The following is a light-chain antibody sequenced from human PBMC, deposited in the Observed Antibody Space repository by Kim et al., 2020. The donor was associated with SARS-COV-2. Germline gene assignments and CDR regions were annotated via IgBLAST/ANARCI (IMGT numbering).Light chain of an antibody. CDR1: RSNIGLKF. Sequence: QSALTQTPSASATPGQRVTISCSGSRSNIGLKFVYWYQQFPGTAPKLLIYRNSERPSGVPDRFSGSKSGTSASLAISGLRSEDEADYYCAAWDDSVSGWMFGGGTQLTVL. CDR3: AAWDDSVSGWM. V-gene: IGLV1-47*01. J-gene: IGLJ3*02. CDR2: RNS.